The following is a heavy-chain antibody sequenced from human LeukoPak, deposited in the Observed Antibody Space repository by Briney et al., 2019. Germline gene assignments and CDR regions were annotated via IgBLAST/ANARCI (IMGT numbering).Heavy chain of an antibody. J-gene: IGHJ6*02. D-gene: IGHD3-9*01. CDR1: GFTFSNAR. CDR3: TTETGYSRAYYYYGMDV. Sequence: PGGSLRLSCAASGFTFSNARMSWVRQAPGKGLEWVGRIKSKTDGGTTDYAAPVKGRFTISRDDSKNTLYLQMNSLKTEDTAVYYCTTETGYSRAYYYYGMDVWGQGTTVTVSS. CDR2: IKSKTDGGTT. V-gene: IGHV3-15*01.